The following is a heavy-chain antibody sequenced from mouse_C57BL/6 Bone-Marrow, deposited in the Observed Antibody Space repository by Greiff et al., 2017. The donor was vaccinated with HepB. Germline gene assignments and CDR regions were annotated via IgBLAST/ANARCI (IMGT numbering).Heavy chain of an antibody. V-gene: IGHV1-74*01. Sequence: VQLQQPGAELVKPGASVKVSCKASGYTFTSYWMHWVKQRPGQGLEWIGRIHPSDSDTNYNQKFKGKATLTVDKSSSTAYMQLSSRTSEDSAVYYCAIDRQLRPFAYWGQGTLVTVSA. CDR1: GYTFTSYW. CDR2: IHPSDSDT. D-gene: IGHD3-2*02. J-gene: IGHJ3*01. CDR3: AIDRQLRPFAY.